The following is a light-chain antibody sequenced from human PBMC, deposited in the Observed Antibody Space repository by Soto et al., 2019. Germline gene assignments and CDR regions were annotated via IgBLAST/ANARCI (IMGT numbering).Light chain of an antibody. J-gene: IGKJ1*01. CDR3: QQSYSASVT. Sequence: DIQVTQSPSSLSASVGDRVTITCRTSQTLMNYLNWYQQKPGKAPKLLIYAASNLQSGVPSRFSGSGSGTDFTLTISNLQPEHFATYYCQQSYSASVTFGQGTKVDIK. V-gene: IGKV1-39*01. CDR2: AAS. CDR1: QTLMNY.